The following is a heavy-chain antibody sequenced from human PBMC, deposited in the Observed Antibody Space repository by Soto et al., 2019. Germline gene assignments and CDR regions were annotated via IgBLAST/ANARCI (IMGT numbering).Heavy chain of an antibody. CDR2: ISGNSGST. CDR1: GFTFNNYA. V-gene: IGHV3-23*01. Sequence: GGSLRLSCAASGFTFNNYALSWVRQSPGEGLTWVSSISGNSGSTYYADSVKGRFTISRDNSKSTLFLQMNSLRAEDTAVYYCAKSSVVIPAASWDFGCWGQGTLVTVSS. CDR3: AKSSVVIPAASWDFGC. J-gene: IGHJ4*02. D-gene: IGHD2-2*01.